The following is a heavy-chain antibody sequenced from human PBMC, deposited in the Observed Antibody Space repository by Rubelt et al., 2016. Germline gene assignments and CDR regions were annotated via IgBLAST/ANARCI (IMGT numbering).Heavy chain of an antibody. CDR3: ARAQSVTTVTRGGCDY. CDR2: IWYDGSNK. CDR1: GFTFSSYS. Sequence: AASGFTFSSYSMNWVRQAPGKGLEWVAVIWYDGSNKYYVDSVKGRFTISRDTSKNTLYLQMNSLGAEDTAVYYCARAQSVTTVTRGGCDYWGQGTLVTVSS. J-gene: IGHJ4*02. V-gene: IGHV3-33*08. D-gene: IGHD4-17*01.